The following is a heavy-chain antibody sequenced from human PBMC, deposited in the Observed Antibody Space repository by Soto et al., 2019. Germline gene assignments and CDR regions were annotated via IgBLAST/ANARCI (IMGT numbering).Heavy chain of an antibody. CDR3: ARDLGTGTDF. CDR1: VDSISSSNW. CDR2: IYHSGAT. J-gene: IGHJ4*02. D-gene: IGHD1-1*01. V-gene: IGHV4-4*02. Sequence: QVQLQESGPGLVKPSGTLSLTCAVSVDSISSSNWWSWVRQAPGKGLEWIGEIYHSGATTYNPSLKSRATISVDPSKNHFSLKLTSVTAADTAVYFCARDLGTGTDFWGRGTLVTVAS.